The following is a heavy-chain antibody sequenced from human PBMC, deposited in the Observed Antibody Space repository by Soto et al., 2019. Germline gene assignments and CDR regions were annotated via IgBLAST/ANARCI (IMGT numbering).Heavy chain of an antibody. CDR2: ISGSGGST. CDR1: GFTFSSYA. V-gene: IGHV3-23*01. D-gene: IGHD3-3*01. CDR3: ATDPCTDGIFGVVVYAFDI. Sequence: EVQLLESGGGLVQPGGSLRLSCAASGFTFSSYAMSWVRQAPGKGLEWVSAISGSGGSTYYADSVKGRSTISRYNSKNTLYLLTNSLRASNTAVYYCATDPCTDGIFGVVVYAFDISGQGTMVTVAS. J-gene: IGHJ3*02.